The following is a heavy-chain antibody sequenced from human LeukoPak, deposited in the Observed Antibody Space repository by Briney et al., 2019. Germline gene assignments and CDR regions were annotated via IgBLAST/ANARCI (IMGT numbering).Heavy chain of an antibody. CDR3: ARHDLTGSDFDF. Sequence: GESLKISCKGSRYSFTNYLIGWVRQMAGKGLGWMGIIYPTDSDARYRPFFQGQVTMSVDRSTNTAYLQWSSLKASDTAMYYCARHDLTGSDFDFWGQGTLVTVSS. J-gene: IGHJ4*02. D-gene: IGHD7-27*01. V-gene: IGHV5-51*01. CDR2: IYPTDSDA. CDR1: RYSFTNYL.